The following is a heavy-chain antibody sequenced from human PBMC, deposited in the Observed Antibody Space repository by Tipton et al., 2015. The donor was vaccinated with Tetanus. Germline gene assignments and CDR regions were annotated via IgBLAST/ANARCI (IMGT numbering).Heavy chain of an antibody. CDR3: ARHPQTSNNLDY. J-gene: IGHJ4*02. Sequence: TLSLTCAVYGGSFSGYYWSWIRQPPGKGLEWIGEINHSGSTNYNPSLKSRVTISVDTSKNQFSLKLSSVTAADTAVYYCARHPQTSNNLDYLGQGTLVTVSS. D-gene: IGHD5-24*01. V-gene: IGHV4-34*01. CDR1: GGSFSGYY. CDR2: INHSGST.